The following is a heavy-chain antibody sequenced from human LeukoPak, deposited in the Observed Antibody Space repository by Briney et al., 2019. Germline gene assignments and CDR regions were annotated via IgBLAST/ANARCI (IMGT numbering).Heavy chain of an antibody. V-gene: IGHV3-48*03. CDR3: AKKDCGGGSCYYLPVAGFDY. CDR2: NSSSGSTI. CDR1: WFHFRRYE. J-gene: IGHJ4*02. D-gene: IGHD2-15*01. Sequence: GSLKTSLATPWFHFRRYEIKRVRQAPGKGLEWGFYNSSSGSTIYYADSVKGRFTISRDNSKNTLYLQMNSLRAEDTAVYYCAKKDCGGGSCYYLPVAGFDYWGQGTLVTVSS.